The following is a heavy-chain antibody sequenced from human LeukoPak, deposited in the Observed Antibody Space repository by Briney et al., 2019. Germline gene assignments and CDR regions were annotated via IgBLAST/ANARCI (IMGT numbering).Heavy chain of an antibody. D-gene: IGHD3-10*01. V-gene: IGHV4-34*01. CDR2: INHSGST. Sequence: SETLSLTCAVYGGSFSGYYWGWIRQPPGKGLEWIGEINHSGSTNYNPSLKSRVTMSVDTSKNQFSLKLSSVTAADTAVYYCARGSGSYVEYYFDYWGQGTLVTVSS. J-gene: IGHJ4*02. CDR1: GGSFSGYY. CDR3: ARGSGSYVEYYFDY.